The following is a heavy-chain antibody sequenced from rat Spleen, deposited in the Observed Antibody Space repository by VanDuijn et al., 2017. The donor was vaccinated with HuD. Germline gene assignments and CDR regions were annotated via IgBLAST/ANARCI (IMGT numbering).Heavy chain of an antibody. V-gene: IGHV2-43*01. CDR3: ARDGTTGLLAYVLDA. CDR1: GFSLTSYH. Sequence: QVQLKESGPGLVQPSQTLSLTCTVSGFSLTSYHVSWVRQPPGKGLQWMGVMWSGGNTDYHSALKSRLSISRDTSKNQVFLKMNSLQSEDTTTYYCARDGTTGLLAYVLDAWGQGASVTVSS. J-gene: IGHJ4*01. D-gene: IGHD1-11*01. CDR2: MWSGGNT.